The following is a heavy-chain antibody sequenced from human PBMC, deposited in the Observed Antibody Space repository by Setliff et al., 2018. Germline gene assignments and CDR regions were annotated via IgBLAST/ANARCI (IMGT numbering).Heavy chain of an antibody. Sequence: ASVKVSCKASGYIFTSYAINWVRQAPGQGLEWMGSISAYNANTNYAQNLQGRVTMTRDTSTSTAYMELRSLRSDDTAVYYCAREPLWGSHDAFDIWGQGTLVTVSS. D-gene: IGHD7-27*01. CDR3: AREPLWGSHDAFDI. V-gene: IGHV1-18*01. CDR1: GYIFTSYA. CDR2: ISAYNANT. J-gene: IGHJ4*02.